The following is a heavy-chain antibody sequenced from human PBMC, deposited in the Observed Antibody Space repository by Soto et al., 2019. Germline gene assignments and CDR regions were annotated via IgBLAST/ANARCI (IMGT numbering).Heavy chain of an antibody. V-gene: IGHV3-64D*06. Sequence: GGSLRLSCSASGFIFSESTIYWVRQVPGKGLEAISAESTSGRSTYYADSVKDRFTISRDNSKNTLFLQMGSLRPEDTAIYYCVKQAHGLDGVAFDYWGQGTQVTVSS. CDR1: GFIFSEST. D-gene: IGHD2-15*01. J-gene: IGHJ4*02. CDR2: ESTSGRST. CDR3: VKQAHGLDGVAFDY.